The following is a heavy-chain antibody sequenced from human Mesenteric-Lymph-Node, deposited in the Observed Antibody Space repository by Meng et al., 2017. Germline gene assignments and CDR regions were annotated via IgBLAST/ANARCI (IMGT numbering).Heavy chain of an antibody. CDR1: GFTFSSYA. CDR2: ISGSGGST. CDR3: ARDCGGGYYDSSGKTVDY. V-gene: IGHV3-23*01. Sequence: GESLKISCAASGFTFSSYAMSWVRQAPGKGLEWVSAISGSGGSTYYADSVKGRFTISRHNSKNTLYLQMNSLRAEDTAVYYCARDCGGGYYDSSGKTVDYWGQGTRVTGYS. J-gene: IGHJ4*02. D-gene: IGHD3-22*01.